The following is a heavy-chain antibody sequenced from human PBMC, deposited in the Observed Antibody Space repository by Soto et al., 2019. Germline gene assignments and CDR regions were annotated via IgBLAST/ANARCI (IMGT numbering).Heavy chain of an antibody. J-gene: IGHJ4*02. CDR1: GGSISSYY. Sequence: SETLSLTCTVSGGSISSYYWSWIRQPPGKGLEWIGYIYYSGSTNYNPSLKSRVTISVDTSKNQFSLKLSSVTAADTDVYYCARLIMGYRSSWYGGRYFDYWGKGTPVTVSS. CDR3: ARLIMGYRSSWYGGRYFDY. V-gene: IGHV4-59*01. CDR2: IYYSGST. D-gene: IGHD6-13*01.